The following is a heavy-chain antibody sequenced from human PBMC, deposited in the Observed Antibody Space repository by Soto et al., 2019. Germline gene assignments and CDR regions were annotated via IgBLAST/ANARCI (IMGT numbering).Heavy chain of an antibody. CDR3: AREQYSMVRGVIPY. Sequence: PGGSLRLYCAASGFTFSTYAMSWVRQAPGKGLEWVSSFSGPGGGPYYADSVKGRFTISRGDSKNTLYLQMNSLRAEDTAVYYCAREQYSMVRGVIPYWGQGTLVTVSS. D-gene: IGHD3-10*01. J-gene: IGHJ4*02. V-gene: IGHV3-23*01. CDR1: GFTFSTYA. CDR2: FSGPGGGP.